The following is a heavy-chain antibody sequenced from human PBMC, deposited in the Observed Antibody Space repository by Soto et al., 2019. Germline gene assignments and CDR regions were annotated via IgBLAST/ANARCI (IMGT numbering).Heavy chain of an antibody. CDR1: GGSISSGHYS. CDR2: VYYSGST. J-gene: IGHJ4*02. CDR3: ARQRRYYYDSSGYPDY. Sequence: PSETLSLTCTVSGGSISSGHYSWSWICQPPGKGLEWIGSVYYSGSTFYNPSLKNRVTISVDTSKNQFSLRLSSVTAADTAVYYCARQRRYYYDSSGYPDYWGQGTLVTVSS. D-gene: IGHD3-22*01. V-gene: IGHV4-39*01.